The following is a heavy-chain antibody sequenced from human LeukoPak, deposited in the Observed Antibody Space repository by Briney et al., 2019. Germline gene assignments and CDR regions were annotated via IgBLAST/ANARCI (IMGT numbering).Heavy chain of an antibody. Sequence: SVKVSCKASGGTFSSYAISWVRQAPGQGLEWMGGIIPIFGTANYAQKFQGRVTITADESTSTAYMELSSLRSEDTAVYYCARAPSEWVRVDNWFDPWGQGTLVTVSS. CDR3: ARAPSEWVRVDNWFDP. CDR1: GGTFSSYA. V-gene: IGHV1-69*13. J-gene: IGHJ5*02. D-gene: IGHD5-12*01. CDR2: IIPIFGTA.